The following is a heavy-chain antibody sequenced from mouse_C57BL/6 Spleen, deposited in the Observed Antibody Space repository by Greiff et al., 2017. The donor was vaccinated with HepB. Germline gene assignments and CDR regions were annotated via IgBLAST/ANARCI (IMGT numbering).Heavy chain of an antibody. V-gene: IGHV1-19*01. CDR2: INPYNGGT. J-gene: IGHJ1*03. Sequence: EVQLQQSGPVLVKPGASVKMSCKASGYTFTDYYMNWVKQSHGKSLEWIGVINPYNGGTSYNQKFKGKATLTVDKSSSTAYMELNSLTSEDSAVYYCARSALITTAVRGYFDVWGTGTTVTVSS. D-gene: IGHD1-1*01. CDR1: GYTFTDYY. CDR3: ARSALITTAVRGYFDV.